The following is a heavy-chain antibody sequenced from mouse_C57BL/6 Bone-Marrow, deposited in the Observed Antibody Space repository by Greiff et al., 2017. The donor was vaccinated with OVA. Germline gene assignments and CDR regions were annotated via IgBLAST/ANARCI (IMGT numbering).Heavy chain of an antibody. CDR1: GFTFSSYA. Sequence: EVHLVESGGGLVKPGGSLKLSCAASGFTFSSYAMSWVRQTPEKRLEWVATISAGGSYTYYPDNVKGRFTISRDKAKNNLYLQMSQLKSEDTVMYYCARAPGIWFAYWGQGTLGTVSA. CDR3: ARAPGIWFAY. V-gene: IGHV5-4*01. CDR2: ISAGGSYT. J-gene: IGHJ3*01.